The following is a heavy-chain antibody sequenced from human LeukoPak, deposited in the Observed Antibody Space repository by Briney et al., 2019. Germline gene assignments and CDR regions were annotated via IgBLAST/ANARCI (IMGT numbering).Heavy chain of an antibody. Sequence: GGSLRLSCAASGFTFRRYWMSWARQASGKGLEWVANIKQDGSEKYYVDSVKGRFTISRDNAKNSLYLQMNSLRAEDTAVYYCAREGYCSSTSCYTLGDAFDIWGQGTMVTVSS. CDR1: GFTFRRYW. CDR3: AREGYCSSTSCYTLGDAFDI. CDR2: IKQDGSEK. D-gene: IGHD2-2*02. J-gene: IGHJ3*02. V-gene: IGHV3-7*01.